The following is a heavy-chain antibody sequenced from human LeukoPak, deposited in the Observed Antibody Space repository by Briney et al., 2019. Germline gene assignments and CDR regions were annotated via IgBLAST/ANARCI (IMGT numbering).Heavy chain of an antibody. V-gene: IGHV1-18*01. CDR1: GYTFTSYG. CDR3: ARGGPYDSSGSLPFDY. CDR2: ISAYNGNT. J-gene: IGHJ4*02. Sequence: ASVKVSCKASGYTFTSYGISWVRQAPGQGLEWMGWISAYNGNTNYAQKLQGRVTMTTDTSTGTAYMELRSLRSDDTAVYYCARGGPYDSSGSLPFDYWGQGTLVTVSS. D-gene: IGHD3-22*01.